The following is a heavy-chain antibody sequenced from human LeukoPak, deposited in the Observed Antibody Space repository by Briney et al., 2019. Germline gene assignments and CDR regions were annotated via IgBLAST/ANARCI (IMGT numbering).Heavy chain of an antibody. CDR2: INPNSGGT. J-gene: IGHJ3*02. D-gene: IGHD6-25*01. V-gene: IGHV1-2*06. Sequence: ASVKVSCEASGYSFTDYYMHWVRQAPGQGLEWMGRINPNSGGTNYAQKFQGRVTMTRDTSISTAYMELSRLRSDDTAVYYCARKQRPRTDAFDIWGQGTMVTVSS. CDR3: ARKQRPRTDAFDI. CDR1: GYSFTDYY.